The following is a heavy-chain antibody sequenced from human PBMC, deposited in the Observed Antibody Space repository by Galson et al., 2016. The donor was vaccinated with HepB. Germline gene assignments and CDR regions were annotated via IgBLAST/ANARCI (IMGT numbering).Heavy chain of an antibody. D-gene: IGHD2/OR15-2a*01. CDR1: GFTFNRRG. CDR2: DSMDGRRK. CDR3: AKRHEYCPPVGCSVDS. V-gene: IGHV3-30*18. J-gene: IGHJ4*02. Sequence: SLRLSCAASGFTFNRRGMHWVRQAPGKGLEWVAADSMDGRRKFYADSVMGRFTTSRDNSNNMLFLQMSSLRVDDTAVYYCAKRHEYCPPVGCSVDSWGQGTLVSVSS.